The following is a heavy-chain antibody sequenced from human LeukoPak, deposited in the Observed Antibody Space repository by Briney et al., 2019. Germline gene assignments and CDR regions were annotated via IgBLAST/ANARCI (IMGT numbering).Heavy chain of an antibody. J-gene: IGHJ5*02. V-gene: IGHV4-61*10. CDR3: AASWNDERCFDP. Sequence: SETLSLTCKVSGASVSTTPYYWTWIRQPAGKGLECIGRIFNTGPANYNPSFKSRVTISLDTSKNEFSLNLNSVTAADTAVYFCAASWNDERCFDPWGQGTLVIVSS. CDR2: IFNTGPA. D-gene: IGHD1-1*01. CDR1: GASVSTTPYY.